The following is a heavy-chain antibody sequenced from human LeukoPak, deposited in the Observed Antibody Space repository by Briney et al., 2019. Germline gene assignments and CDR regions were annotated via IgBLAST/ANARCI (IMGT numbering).Heavy chain of an antibody. J-gene: IGHJ3*02. D-gene: IGHD2-8*01. Sequence: GASVKVSCKASGYTFTSYGISWVRQAPGQGLEWMGWISAYNGNTNYAQKLQGRVTMTTDTSTSTAYMELRSLRSDDTAVYYCARDFPPEPANDIPADAFDIWGQGTMVTVSS. CDR1: GYTFTSYG. CDR3: ARDFPPEPANDIPADAFDI. CDR2: ISAYNGNT. V-gene: IGHV1-18*01.